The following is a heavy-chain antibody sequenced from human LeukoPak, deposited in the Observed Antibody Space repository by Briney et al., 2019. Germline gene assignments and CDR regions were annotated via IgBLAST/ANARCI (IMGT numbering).Heavy chain of an antibody. V-gene: IGHV3-48*01. Sequence: GGSLRLSCAASGFTFSSYSMNWVRQAPGKGLEWVSYISSSSSTIYYADSVKGRFTISRDNSKNTLYLQMDSLRAADTAVYYCAKGAWNDFWGQGTLVTVSS. D-gene: IGHD1-1*01. J-gene: IGHJ4*02. CDR1: GFTFSSYS. CDR3: AKGAWNDF. CDR2: ISSSSSTI.